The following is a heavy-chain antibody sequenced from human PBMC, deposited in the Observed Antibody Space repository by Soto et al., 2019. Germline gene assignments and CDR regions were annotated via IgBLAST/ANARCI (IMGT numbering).Heavy chain of an antibody. J-gene: IGHJ4*02. CDR3: AKAFRPYNTRGLGTDY. CDR1: GFTFSSYA. Sequence: EVQLLESGGGLVQPGGSLRLSCAASGFTFSSYAMSWVRQAPGKGLEWVSAISGSGGSTYYADSVKGRFTISRDNSKNTLYLQMNSLRAEDTAVYYCAKAFRPYNTRGLGTDYRGQGTLVTVSS. CDR2: ISGSGGST. D-gene: IGHD3-3*01. V-gene: IGHV3-23*01.